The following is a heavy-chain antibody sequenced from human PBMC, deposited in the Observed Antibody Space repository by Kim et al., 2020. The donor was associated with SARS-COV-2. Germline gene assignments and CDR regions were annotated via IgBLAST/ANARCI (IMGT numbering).Heavy chain of an antibody. CDR3: ARDPYGSGSW. CDR1: GFTLSNYW. Sequence: GGSLRLSCAASGFTLSNYWMHWVRQAPGKGLVWVSRINTDGSTTTYADSVKGRFTISRDNAKNTLYLQMNSLRAEDTAVYYCARDPYGSGSWWGQGTLVTVSS. J-gene: IGHJ4*02. V-gene: IGHV3-74*01. CDR2: INTDGSTT. D-gene: IGHD3-10*01.